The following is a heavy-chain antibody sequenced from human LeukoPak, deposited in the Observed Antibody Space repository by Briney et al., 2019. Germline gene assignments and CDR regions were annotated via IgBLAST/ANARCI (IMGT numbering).Heavy chain of an antibody. V-gene: IGHV3-23*01. CDR1: GFTFSSYA. CDR3: AGYYYGSGSYCHKGYY. D-gene: IGHD3-10*01. Sequence: PGGSLRLSCAASGFTFSSYAMSWVRQAPGKGLEWVSGISGSGGSTYYAESVKGRFTISRDNSKNTLYLQMNSLRAEDTAVYYCAGYYYGSGSYCHKGYYWGQGTLVTVSS. CDR2: ISGSGGST. J-gene: IGHJ4*02.